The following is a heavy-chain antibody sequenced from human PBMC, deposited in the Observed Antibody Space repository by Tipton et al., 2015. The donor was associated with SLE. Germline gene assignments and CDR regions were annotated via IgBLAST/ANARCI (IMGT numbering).Heavy chain of an antibody. V-gene: IGHV4-59*01. CDR2: MYYNGNT. CDR1: GGSISTYY. CDR3: ARVSGRAYLPRTDDWFFEL. D-gene: IGHD3-3*01. Sequence: TLSLTCSVSGGSISTYYWSWVRQPPGKGLEWIGYMYYNGNTNYNPSLKSRVTISVDTSKNQFSLKLSSVTTADTAVYYCARVSGRAYLPRTDDWFFELWGRGALVTVSS. J-gene: IGHJ2*01.